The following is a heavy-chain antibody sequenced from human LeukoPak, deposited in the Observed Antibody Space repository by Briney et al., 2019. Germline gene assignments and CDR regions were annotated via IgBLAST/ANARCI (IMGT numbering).Heavy chain of an antibody. V-gene: IGHV3-30*18. CDR1: GFTFSSYG. Sequence: GFLRLSCAASGFTFSSYGMHWVRQAPGKGLEWVAVISYDGSNKYYADSVKGRFTISRDNAKNTLYLQMNSLRAEDTAVYYCAKSHLIAAADWGQGTLVTVSS. J-gene: IGHJ4*02. CDR3: AKSHLIAAAD. D-gene: IGHD6-13*01. CDR2: ISYDGSNK.